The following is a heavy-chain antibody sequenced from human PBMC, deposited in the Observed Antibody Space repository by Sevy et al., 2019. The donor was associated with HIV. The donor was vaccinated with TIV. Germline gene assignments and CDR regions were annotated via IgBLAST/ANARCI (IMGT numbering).Heavy chain of an antibody. Sequence: GGSLRLSCAASAFTFSSYGRHWVRQGPGKGLEWVAVIWFDGSNTYYADSVKGRFTISRDIAKNTLHLQMNSLRAEDTAVYYCARDLEFYDSGDYGPAFMPDYWGQGTLVTVSS. V-gene: IGHV3-33*01. CDR2: IWFDGSNT. J-gene: IGHJ4*02. CDR1: AFTFSSYG. D-gene: IGHD4-17*01. CDR3: ARDLEFYDSGDYGPAFMPDY.